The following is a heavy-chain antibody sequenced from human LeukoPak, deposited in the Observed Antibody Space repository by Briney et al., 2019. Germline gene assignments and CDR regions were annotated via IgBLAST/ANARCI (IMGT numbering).Heavy chain of an antibody. CDR3: ARGGYCSGGSCSTDFDY. V-gene: IGHV1-2*02. Sequence: ASLRLSSTRSGYTFIPCYIPSVRQTPGQGLEWMVWINPNSSGTNYAQNFQGKVTATWDTSISTAYMELSRLRSDDTAVFYCARGGYCSGGSCSTDFDYWGQGTLVTVSS. J-gene: IGHJ4*02. CDR2: INPNSSGT. CDR1: GYTFIPCY. D-gene: IGHD2-15*01.